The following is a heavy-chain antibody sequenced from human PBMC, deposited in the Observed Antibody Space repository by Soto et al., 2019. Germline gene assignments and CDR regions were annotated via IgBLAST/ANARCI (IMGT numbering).Heavy chain of an antibody. V-gene: IGHV4-61*01. J-gene: IGHJ5*02. Sequence: PSETLSLTCTVSGVSVSSGSYYWSWIRQPPGKGLEWIGYIYYSGSTNYNPSLKSRVTISVDTSKNQFSLKLSSVTAADTAVYYCAREGAFLTSGWFDPWGQGTLVTVSS. CDR1: GVSVSSGSYY. CDR3: AREGAFLTSGWFDP. D-gene: IGHD1-26*01. CDR2: IYYSGST.